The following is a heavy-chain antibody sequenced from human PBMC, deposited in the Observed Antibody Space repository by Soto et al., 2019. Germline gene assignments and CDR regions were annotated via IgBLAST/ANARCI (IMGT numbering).Heavy chain of an antibody. CDR3: ARDPGYSYGYN. Sequence: QVQLLQSGAEVKKPGASVKVSCKASGYTFTSYAMHRVRQAPGQRLEWMGWINAGNGNTKYSQKFQGRVTITRDTSASTAYMELSSLRSEDTAVYYCARDPGYSYGYNWGQGTLVTVSS. CDR2: INAGNGNT. D-gene: IGHD5-18*01. V-gene: IGHV1-3*01. CDR1: GYTFTSYA. J-gene: IGHJ4*02.